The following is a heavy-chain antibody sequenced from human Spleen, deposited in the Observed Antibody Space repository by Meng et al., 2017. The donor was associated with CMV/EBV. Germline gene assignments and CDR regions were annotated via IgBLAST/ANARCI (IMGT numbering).Heavy chain of an antibody. CDR3: ARVREHTSLGNYWFDP. V-gene: IGHV4-4*02. CDR2: IDHSGNS. Sequence: SETLSLTCAVSGASITTTKWWTWVRQPPGKGLEWVAEIDHSGNSNSNPSLKSRLTLSLDTSKNHLSLRMTSVTAEDTAIYYCARVREHTSLGNYWFDPWGQGTLVTVSS. CDR1: GASITTTKW. J-gene: IGHJ5*02. D-gene: IGHD3-16*01.